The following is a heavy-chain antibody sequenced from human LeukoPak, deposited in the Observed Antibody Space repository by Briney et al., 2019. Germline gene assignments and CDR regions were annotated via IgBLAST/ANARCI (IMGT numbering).Heavy chain of an antibody. CDR2: INPNSGGT. J-gene: IGHJ4*02. D-gene: IGHD1-26*01. Sequence: SVPDSRMSCLYTPTGYFMHWVRPAPGPGVEWMGWINPNSGGTNYAQKIHGRVTMTRDPSNSTAYKELSMLSSDDAALYYCANGDNSGSYYRVDYWGQGTLVTASS. CDR3: ANGDNSGSYYRVDY. CDR1: LYTPTGYF. V-gene: IGHV1-2*02.